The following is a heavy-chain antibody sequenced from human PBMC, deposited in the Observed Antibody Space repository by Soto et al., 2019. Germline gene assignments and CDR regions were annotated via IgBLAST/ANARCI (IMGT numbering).Heavy chain of an antibody. V-gene: IGHV4-59*01. Sequence: PSETLSLTCTVSGGSISSYYWSWIRQPPGKGLEWIGYIYYSGSTNYNPSLKSRVTISVDTSKNQFSLKLSSVTAADTAVYYCAKYGDGYIMSGMDVWGQGTTVTVSS. D-gene: IGHD5-12*01. CDR3: AKYGDGYIMSGMDV. CDR1: GGSISSYY. J-gene: IGHJ6*02. CDR2: IYYSGST.